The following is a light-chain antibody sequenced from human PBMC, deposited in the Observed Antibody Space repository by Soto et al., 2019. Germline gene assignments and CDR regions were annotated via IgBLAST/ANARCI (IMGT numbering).Light chain of an antibody. CDR2: SNN. CDR3: AAWDASLGGFYV. V-gene: IGLV1-44*01. CDR1: RSSIGSNT. Sequence: VLTQPPSASGTPGQRVTISCSGSRSSIGSNTVNWYQHLPGTAPKLLIYSNNHRPSGVPDRFSASKTGASASLAISGLQSEDEGDYYCAAWDASLGGFYVFGTGTKVTVL. J-gene: IGLJ1*01.